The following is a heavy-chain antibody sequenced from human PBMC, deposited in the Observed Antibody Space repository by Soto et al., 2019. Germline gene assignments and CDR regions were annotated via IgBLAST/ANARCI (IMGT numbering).Heavy chain of an antibody. Sequence: SETLSLTCTVSGGSMSPYYWSWIRQPPGKGLEWIGYIYYTGSTSYNPSLKSRVTISVDTSKTQFSLKLSSVTAADTALYYCARSFYEGSGYYPLWGQGTLVTVSS. CDR3: ARSFYEGSGYYPL. D-gene: IGHD3-22*01. CDR1: GGSMSPYY. V-gene: IGHV4-59*01. J-gene: IGHJ4*02. CDR2: IYYTGST.